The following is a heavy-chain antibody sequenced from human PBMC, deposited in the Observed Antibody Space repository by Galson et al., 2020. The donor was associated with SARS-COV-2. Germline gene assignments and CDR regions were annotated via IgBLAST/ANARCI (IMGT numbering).Heavy chain of an antibody. CDR2: INPNSGGT. J-gene: IGHJ3*02. V-gene: IGHV1-2*02. CDR3: ARDRALWFGNRDAFDI. Sequence: ASVKVSCKASGYTFTGYYMHWVRQAPGQGLEWMGWINPNSGGTNYAQKFQGRVTMTRDTSISTAYMELSRLRSDDTAVYYCARDRALWFGNRDAFDIWGQGTMVTVSS. CDR1: GYTFTGYY. D-gene: IGHD3-10*01.